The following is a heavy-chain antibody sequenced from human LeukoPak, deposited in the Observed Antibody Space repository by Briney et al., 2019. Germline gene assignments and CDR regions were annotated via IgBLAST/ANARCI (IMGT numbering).Heavy chain of an antibody. D-gene: IGHD3-10*01. CDR2: INHSGST. V-gene: IGHV4-34*01. CDR1: GGSFSGYY. CDR3: ARKYGSAPNWFDP. J-gene: IGHJ5*02. Sequence: SETLSLTCAVYGGSFSGYYWSWIRQPPGKGLEWIGEINHSGSTNYNPSLKSRVTISVDTSKNQFSLKLSSVTAADTAVYYCARKYGSAPNWFDPWGQGTLVTVSS.